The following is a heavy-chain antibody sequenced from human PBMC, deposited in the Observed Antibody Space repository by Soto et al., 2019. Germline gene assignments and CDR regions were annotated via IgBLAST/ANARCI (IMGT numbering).Heavy chain of an antibody. Sequence: PSETLSLTCTVSGGSISSSYYWGWIRQPPGKGLKWIGRIYYSGSTYYNPSLKSRVTISVDTSKNQFSLKLSSVTAADTAVYYCARAGTLYGQLVYYYYGMAVWGQGTTVTVSS. J-gene: IGHJ6*02. V-gene: IGHV4-39*01. CDR1: GGSISSSYY. D-gene: IGHD6-6*01. CDR2: IYYSGST. CDR3: ARAGTLYGQLVYYYYGMAV.